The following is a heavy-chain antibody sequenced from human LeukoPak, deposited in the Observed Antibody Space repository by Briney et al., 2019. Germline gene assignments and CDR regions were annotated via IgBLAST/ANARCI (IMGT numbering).Heavy chain of an antibody. D-gene: IGHD2-15*01. CDR3: AKLVSGTSEGVDYYGMDV. J-gene: IGHJ6*02. CDR2: ISYDGSNK. CDR1: GFTFSSYG. V-gene: IGHV3-30*18. Sequence: PGGSLRLSCAASGFTFSSYGMHWVRQAPGKGLEWVAVISYDGSNKYYADSVKGRFTISRDNSKNTLYLQMNSLRAEDTAVYYCAKLVSGTSEGVDYYGMDVWGQGTTVTVSS.